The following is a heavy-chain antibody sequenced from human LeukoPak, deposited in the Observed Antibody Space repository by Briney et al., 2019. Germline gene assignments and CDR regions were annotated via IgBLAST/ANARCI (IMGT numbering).Heavy chain of an antibody. V-gene: IGHV4-4*02. CDR3: ARTSHYVDIAATIPYGIYYFDY. CDR1: GGSISSSNW. Sequence: PSETLSLTCAVSGGSISSSNWWSWVRQPPGKGLEWIGEIYHSGSTNYNPSLKSRVTISVDKSKNQFSLKLSSVTAADTAVYYCARTSHYVDIAATIPYGIYYFDYWGQGTLVTVSS. CDR2: IYHSGST. D-gene: IGHD5-12*01. J-gene: IGHJ4*02.